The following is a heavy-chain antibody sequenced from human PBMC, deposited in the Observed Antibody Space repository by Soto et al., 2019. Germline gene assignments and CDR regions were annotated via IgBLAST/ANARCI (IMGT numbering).Heavy chain of an antibody. V-gene: IGHV3-48*01. Sequence: GGSLRLSCAASGFTFSSYSMNWVRQAPGKGLEWVSYISSSSSTIYYADSVKGRFTISRDNAKNSLYLQMNSLRAEDTAVYYCARDLGLGPSEAYSNYHGPYYYYMDVWGKGTTVTVSS. CDR1: GFTFSSYS. J-gene: IGHJ6*03. D-gene: IGHD4-4*01. CDR2: ISSSSSTI. CDR3: ARDLGLGPSEAYSNYHGPYYYYMDV.